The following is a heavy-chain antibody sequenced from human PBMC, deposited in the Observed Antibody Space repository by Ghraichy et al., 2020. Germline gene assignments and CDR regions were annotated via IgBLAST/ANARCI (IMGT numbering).Heavy chain of an antibody. Sequence: ETLRLSCAASGFTFSYAMSWVRQAPGKGLEWVSAITGSGGTTYYADSVKGRFTISRDNSKNTLYLQMNTLRAEDTAVYYCAKSLKVGATYSVSDYWGQGTLVTVSS. CDR2: ITGSGGTT. CDR3: AKSLKVGATYSVSDY. V-gene: IGHV3-23*01. D-gene: IGHD1-26*01. J-gene: IGHJ4*02. CDR1: GFTFSYA.